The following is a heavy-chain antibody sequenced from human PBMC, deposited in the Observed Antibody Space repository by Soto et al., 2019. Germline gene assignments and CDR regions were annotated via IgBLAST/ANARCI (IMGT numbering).Heavy chain of an antibody. CDR2: IIPLFGTT. CDR1: GGTFSSYA. V-gene: IGHV1-69*13. D-gene: IGHD6-13*01. Sequence: GASVKVSCKASGGTFSSYAISWVRQAPGRGLEWMGGIIPLFGTTNYAQKFRGRVTVTADESTSTVYMEVRSLRFEDTAVYYCARVHGSSWYNWFDPWGQGTLVTVSS. CDR3: ARVHGSSWYNWFDP. J-gene: IGHJ5*02.